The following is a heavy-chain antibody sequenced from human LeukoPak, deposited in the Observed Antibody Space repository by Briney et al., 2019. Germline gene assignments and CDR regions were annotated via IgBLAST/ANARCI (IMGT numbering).Heavy chain of an antibody. Sequence: SETLSLTCAVYGGSFSGYYWSWIRQPPGKGLEWIGETNHSGSTNYNPSLKSRVTISVDTSKNQFSLKLSSVTAADTAVYYCARGGYCSSTSCRDFDYWGQGTLVTVSS. CDR3: ARGGYCSSTSCRDFDY. V-gene: IGHV4-34*01. CDR2: TNHSGST. D-gene: IGHD2-2*01. J-gene: IGHJ4*02. CDR1: GGSFSGYY.